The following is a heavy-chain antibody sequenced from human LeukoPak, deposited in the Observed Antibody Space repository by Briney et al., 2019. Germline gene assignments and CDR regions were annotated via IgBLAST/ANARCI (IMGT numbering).Heavy chain of an antibody. J-gene: IGHJ5*02. V-gene: IGHV1-18*01. Sequence: ASVKVSCKASGYTFTSYGTSWVRQAPGQGLEWMGWISAYNGNTNYAQKLQGRVTMTTDTSTSTAYMELRSLRSDDTAVYYCARDFSDIVVVPAAIPDLNWFDPWGQGTLVTVSS. CDR1: GYTFTSYG. D-gene: IGHD2-2*01. CDR2: ISAYNGNT. CDR3: ARDFSDIVVVPAAIPDLNWFDP.